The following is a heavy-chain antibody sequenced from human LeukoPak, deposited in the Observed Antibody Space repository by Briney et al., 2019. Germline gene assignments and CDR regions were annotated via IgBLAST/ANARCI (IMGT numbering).Heavy chain of an antibody. CDR2: NYNSGSA. J-gene: IGHJ4*02. CDR3: ARDRGYDFWGGYSHFDY. D-gene: IGHD3/OR15-3a*01. Sequence: SSETLSLTCTLSVGSNSSYYWTWTPQPAGKALKCVGRNYNSGSANYNPSLKSPVTMSVDTSKKQFSLKLSSVIGAETAVYYCARDRGYDFWGGYSHFDYWGQGTLVTVSS. CDR1: VGSNSSYY. V-gene: IGHV4-4*07.